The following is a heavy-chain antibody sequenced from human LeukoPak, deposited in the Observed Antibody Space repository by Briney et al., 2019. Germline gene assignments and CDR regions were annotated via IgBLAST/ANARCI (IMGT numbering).Heavy chain of an antibody. V-gene: IGHV3-30*02. Sequence: TGGSLRLSCAASGFTFSNYGMHWVRQAPGNGLDWVAFIRYDGSNKYHADSVKGRFPISRDNSKNTLYVQMNSLRPEDTAVYYCAKDLHSMVGAKTFDYWGQGTLVTVSS. CDR1: GFTFSNYG. CDR3: AKDLHSMVGAKTFDY. D-gene: IGHD1-26*01. CDR2: IRYDGSNK. J-gene: IGHJ4*02.